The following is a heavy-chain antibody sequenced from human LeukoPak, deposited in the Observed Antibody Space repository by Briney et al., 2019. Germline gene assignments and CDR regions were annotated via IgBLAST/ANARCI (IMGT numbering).Heavy chain of an antibody. J-gene: IGHJ4*02. D-gene: IGHD6-19*01. V-gene: IGHV4-31*03. CDR3: ARGLRQWLVEGFDY. CDR1: GGSISSGGYY. CDR2: IYYSGST. Sequence: PSQTLSLTCTVSGGSISSGGYYWSWIRQHPGKGLERIGYIYYSGSTYYNPSLKSRVTISVDTSKNQFSLKLSSVTAADTAVYYCARGLRQWLVEGFDYWGQGTLVTVSS.